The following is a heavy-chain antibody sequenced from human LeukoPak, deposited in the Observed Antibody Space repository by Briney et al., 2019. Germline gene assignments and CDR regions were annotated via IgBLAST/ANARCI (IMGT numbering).Heavy chain of an antibody. Sequence: SETLSLTCTVSGGSISSSSHYWGWIRQPPGKGLEWIASIYYSGSTYYNPSLKSRVTISVDASKNQFSLKLSSVTAADTAVYYCARHKKVIAATYWFDPWGQGTLVTVSS. D-gene: IGHD2-15*01. CDR2: IYYSGST. J-gene: IGHJ5*02. CDR1: GGSISSSSHY. CDR3: ARHKKVIAATYWFDP. V-gene: IGHV4-39*01.